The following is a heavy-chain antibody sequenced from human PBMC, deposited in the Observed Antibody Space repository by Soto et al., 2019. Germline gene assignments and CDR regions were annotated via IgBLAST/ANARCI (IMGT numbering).Heavy chain of an antibody. J-gene: IGHJ6*02. CDR2: IDWDDDK. V-gene: IGHV2-70*01. CDR1: GFSLSTSGMC. Sequence: SGPTLVNPTQTLTLTCTFSGFSLSTSGMCVSWIRQPPGKALEWLALIDWDDDKYYSTSLKTRLTISKDTSKNQVVLTMTNMDPVDTATYYCARIPVNYDFWSGYTHYYYGMDVWGQGTTVTVYS. D-gene: IGHD3-3*01. CDR3: ARIPVNYDFWSGYTHYYYGMDV.